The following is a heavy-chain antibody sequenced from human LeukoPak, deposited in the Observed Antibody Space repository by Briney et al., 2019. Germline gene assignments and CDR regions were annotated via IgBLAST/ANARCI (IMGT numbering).Heavy chain of an antibody. CDR1: GDTFTSYG. CDR3: ARNFEYCRSGGSHWFDP. V-gene: IGHV1-18*01. J-gene: IGHJ5*02. D-gene: IGHD6-6*01. Sequence: GASVKGSCKASGDTFTSYGISWVRQAPGQGLEWMGWISAYNGNTNYAQKLQGRVTMTTDTSTSTAYMELRSLRSDDTAVYYFARNFEYCRSGGSHWFDPWGQGTLVTVSS. CDR2: ISAYNGNT.